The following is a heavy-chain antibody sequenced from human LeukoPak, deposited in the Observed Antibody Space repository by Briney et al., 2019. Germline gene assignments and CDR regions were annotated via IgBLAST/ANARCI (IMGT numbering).Heavy chain of an antibody. CDR1: GGSILTTNW. CDR2: VHLSGAS. Sequence: SGTLSLSCAVSGGSILTTNWWSWVRQPPGKGLEWIGEVHLSGASNYNPSLKSRVNMSIDKSKNQLSLELTSVTAADTAIYYCTRESGASSPFGFWGQGTLVTVSS. CDR3: TRESGASSPFGF. V-gene: IGHV4-4*02. J-gene: IGHJ4*02. D-gene: IGHD1-26*01.